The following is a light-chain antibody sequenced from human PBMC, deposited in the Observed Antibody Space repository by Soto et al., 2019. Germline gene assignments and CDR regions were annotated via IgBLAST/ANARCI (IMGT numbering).Light chain of an antibody. CDR1: QSVSSN. CDR3: QQYNNWPPL. J-gene: IGKJ5*01. Sequence: EIVMTQSPATLSVSPGERATLSCRASQSVSSNLAWYQQKPGQAPRLLIYGASTRATRIPARFSGSGSGTEFTLTISSLQSEDFAVYYCQQYNNWPPLFGQGTRLEIK. CDR2: GAS. V-gene: IGKV3-15*01.